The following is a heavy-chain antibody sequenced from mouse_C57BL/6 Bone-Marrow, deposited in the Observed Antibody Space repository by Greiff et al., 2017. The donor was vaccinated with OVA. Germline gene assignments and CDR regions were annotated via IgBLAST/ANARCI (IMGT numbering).Heavy chain of an antibody. V-gene: IGHV1-81*01. J-gene: IGHJ4*01. CDR3: ARKHRDSNLYYYAMDY. Sequence: VQLQQSGAELARPGASVKLSCKASGYTFTSYGISWVKQRTGQGLEWIGEIYPRSGNTYYNEKFKGKATLTADKSSSTAYMELRSLTSEDSAVYFCARKHRDSNLYYYAMDYWGQGTSVTVSS. D-gene: IGHD2-5*01. CDR2: IYPRSGNT. CDR1: GYTFTSYG.